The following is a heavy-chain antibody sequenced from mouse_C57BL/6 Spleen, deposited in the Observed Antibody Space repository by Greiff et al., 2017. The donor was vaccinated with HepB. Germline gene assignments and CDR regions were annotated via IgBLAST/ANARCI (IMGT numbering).Heavy chain of an antibody. CDR3: ARGDSSGPTF. D-gene: IGHD3-2*02. J-gene: IGHJ3*01. V-gene: IGHV1-69*01. CDR2: IDPSDSYT. CDR1: GYTFTSYW. Sequence: QVQLQQSGAELVMPGASVKLSCKASGYTFTSYWMHWVKQRPGQGLEWIGEIDPSDSYTNYNQKFKGKSTLTVDKSSSTAYMQLSSLTSEDSAVYYCARGDSSGPTFWGQGTLVTVSA.